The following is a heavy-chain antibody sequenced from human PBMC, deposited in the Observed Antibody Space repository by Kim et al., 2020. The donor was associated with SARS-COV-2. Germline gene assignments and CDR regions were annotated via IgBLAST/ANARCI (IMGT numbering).Heavy chain of an antibody. J-gene: IGHJ6*02. V-gene: IGHV4-31*02. CDR2: SGTT. CDR3: ARDRNGMDV. Sequence: SGTTYYNPSLESSVTISLDTSRNHFSLKLTSVTAADTAVYYCARDRNGMDVWGPGTTVNVSS.